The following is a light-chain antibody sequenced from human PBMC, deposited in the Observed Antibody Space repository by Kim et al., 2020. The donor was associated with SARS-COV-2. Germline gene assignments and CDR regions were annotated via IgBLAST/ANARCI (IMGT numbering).Light chain of an antibody. CDR1: QRNSSE. Sequence: AYGGEEVTIMSRESQRNSSELNWYQQKPGKAPKILIYAASSLQSGVPSRVSGSGYGTDFTLNISSLQTEDFATYYCQQSYSTPWRLGQGTKVDIK. CDR2: AAS. J-gene: IGKJ1*01. V-gene: IGKV1-39*01. CDR3: QQSYSTPWR.